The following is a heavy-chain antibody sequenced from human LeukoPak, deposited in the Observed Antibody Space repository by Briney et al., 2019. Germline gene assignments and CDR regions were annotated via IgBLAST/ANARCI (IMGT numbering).Heavy chain of an antibody. Sequence: ASVKVSWKASGYTFTSYGISWVRQAPGQGLEWMGWISAYNGNTNYAQKLQGRVTMTSDTSISTAYMELSSLRSDDTAVYYCARAPMIVVVFPPRLDYWGQGTLVTVSS. CDR3: ARAPMIVVVFPPRLDY. CDR2: ISAYNGNT. CDR1: GYTFTSYG. V-gene: IGHV1-18*01. J-gene: IGHJ4*02. D-gene: IGHD3-22*01.